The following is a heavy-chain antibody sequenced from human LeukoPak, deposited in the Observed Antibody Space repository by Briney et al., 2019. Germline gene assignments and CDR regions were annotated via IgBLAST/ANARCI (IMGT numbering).Heavy chain of an antibody. V-gene: IGHV1-18*01. Sequence: ASVKVACKASGYTFTSYGISWVRQAPGQGLEWMGWISAYNDNTNYAQKLQGRVTMTTDTSASTAYMELRSLRSDDTAVYYCARDTYYDILTGYYKNYYYGMDVWGQGTTVTVSS. D-gene: IGHD3-9*01. CDR2: ISAYNDNT. J-gene: IGHJ6*02. CDR3: ARDTYYDILTGYYKNYYYGMDV. CDR1: GYTFTSYG.